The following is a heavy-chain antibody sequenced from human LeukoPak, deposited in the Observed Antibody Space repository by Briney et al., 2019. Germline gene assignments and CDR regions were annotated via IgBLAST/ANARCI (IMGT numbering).Heavy chain of an antibody. V-gene: IGHV3-23*01. CDR1: GFTFSSYA. CDR3: VRAPGSLVSVAARPYYFDY. J-gene: IGHJ4*02. CDR2: INGACDAT. Sequence: PGGSLRLSCAASGFTFSSYAMRWVRQTPGKGLEWVSVINGACDATYYADSAKGRFAISRDNSKNTLYLQINSLRAEDTALYYCVRAPGSLVSVAARPYYFDYWGQGTLVTVSS. D-gene: IGHD6-6*01.